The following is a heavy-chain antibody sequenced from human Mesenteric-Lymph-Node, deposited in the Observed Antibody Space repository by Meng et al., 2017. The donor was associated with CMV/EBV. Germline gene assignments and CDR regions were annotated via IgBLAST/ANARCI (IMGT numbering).Heavy chain of an antibody. V-gene: IGHV7-4-1*02. J-gene: IGHJ4*02. CDR2: INTNTGNP. Sequence: SGYTFRSYVMNWGRQAPGQGLEWMGWINTNTGNPTYVQGFTGRFVFSLDTSVSTAYLQISSLKSDDTAVYYCARGGSGSGYDGTLEYWGQGTLVTVSS. CDR3: ARGGSGSGYDGTLEY. CDR1: GYTFRSYV. D-gene: IGHD5-12*01.